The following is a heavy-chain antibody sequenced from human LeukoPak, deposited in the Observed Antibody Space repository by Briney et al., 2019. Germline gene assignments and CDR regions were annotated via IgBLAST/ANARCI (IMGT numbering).Heavy chain of an antibody. J-gene: IGHJ4*02. D-gene: IGHD3-16*02. V-gene: IGHV3-21*01. Sequence: PGGSLRLSCAASGFTFSSYSMNWVRQAPGKGLEWVSSISSSSSYIYYADSVKGRFTISRDNVKNSLYLQMNSLRAEDTAVYYCARLYDYVWGSYPFVSDYWGQGTLVTVSS. CDR2: ISSSSSYI. CDR3: ARLYDYVWGSYPFVSDY. CDR1: GFTFSSYS.